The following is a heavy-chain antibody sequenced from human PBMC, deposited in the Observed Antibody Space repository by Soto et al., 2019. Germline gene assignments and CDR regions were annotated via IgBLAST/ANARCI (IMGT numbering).Heavy chain of an antibody. CDR2: IIPMLGMS. CDR3: ATNYGSGSTHFDY. V-gene: IGHV1-69*02. D-gene: IGHD3-10*01. CDR1: GDTFNFYT. Sequence: QVQLVQSGAEVKKPGSPVRVSCTASGDTFNFYTISWVRQVPGQGPEWMGRIIPMLGMSNYAQKFQGRVTIMADTSTSTVYMNLSGLTSEDTAVYYCATNYGSGSTHFDYWGQGTLVTVSS. J-gene: IGHJ4*02.